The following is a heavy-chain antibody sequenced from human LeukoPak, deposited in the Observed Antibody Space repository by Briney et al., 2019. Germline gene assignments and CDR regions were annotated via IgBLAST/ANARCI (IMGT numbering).Heavy chain of an antibody. V-gene: IGHV3-7*01. Sequence: PGGSLRLSCAVSGFTFSSYWMNWVRQAPGKGLEWVANIKQDGSEKNYVDSVKGRFTISRDNAKSSLFLQMNDLRAEDTADYYCAKGGRGNGEVYWGQGTLVTVSS. J-gene: IGHJ4*02. CDR2: IKQDGSEK. D-gene: IGHD2-8*01. CDR1: GFTFSSYW. CDR3: AKGGRGNGEVY.